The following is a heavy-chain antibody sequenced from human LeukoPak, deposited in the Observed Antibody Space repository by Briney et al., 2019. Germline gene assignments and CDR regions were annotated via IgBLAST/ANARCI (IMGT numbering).Heavy chain of an antibody. D-gene: IGHD3-22*01. J-gene: IGHJ4*02. Sequence: SETLSLTCTVCGGSISSYYWSWIRQPPGKGLEWIGYIYYSGSTNYNPSLKSRVTISVDTSKNQFSLKLSSVTAADTAVYYCARGRDYYDSSGYYYEGTIVDYWGQGTLVTVSS. V-gene: IGHV4-59*01. CDR2: IYYSGST. CDR1: GGSISSYY. CDR3: ARGRDYYDSSGYYYEGTIVDY.